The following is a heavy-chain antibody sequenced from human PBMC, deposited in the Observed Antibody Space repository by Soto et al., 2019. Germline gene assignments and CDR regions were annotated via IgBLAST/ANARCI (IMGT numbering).Heavy chain of an antibody. V-gene: IGHV1-8*01. CDR1: GYTFTSYD. Sequence: QVQLVQSGAEVKKPGASVKVSCKASGYTFTSYDINWVRQATGQGLEWKGWMNPNSGNTGYAQKFQGRVTMTRNTSISTAYMELSSLRSEDTAVYYCARDDSSGYYYYYYGMDVWGQGTTVTVSS. CDR2: MNPNSGNT. J-gene: IGHJ6*02. D-gene: IGHD3-22*01. CDR3: ARDDSSGYYYYYYGMDV.